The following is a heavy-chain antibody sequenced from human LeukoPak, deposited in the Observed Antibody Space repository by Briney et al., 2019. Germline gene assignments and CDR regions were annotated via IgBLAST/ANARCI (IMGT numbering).Heavy chain of an antibody. V-gene: IGHV4-59*01. CDR2: IYYSGST. J-gene: IGHJ6*03. CDR3: ARERIAVAGTVRSSYYYYYMDV. CDR1: GGSISSYY. D-gene: IGHD6-19*01. Sequence: PSETLSLTCTVSGGSISSYYWSWIRQPPGKGLEWIGYIYYSGSTNYNPSLKSRVTISVDTSKNRFSLKLSSVTAADTAVYYCARERIAVAGTVRSSYYYYYMDVWGKGTTVTVSS.